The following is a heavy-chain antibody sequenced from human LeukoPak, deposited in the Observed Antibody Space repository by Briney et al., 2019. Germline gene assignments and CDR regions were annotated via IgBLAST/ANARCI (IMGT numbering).Heavy chain of an antibody. J-gene: IGHJ4*02. CDR2: ISSSSSYI. CDR3: ARARGYCSSTSCSRGGPDY. V-gene: IGHV3-21*01. D-gene: IGHD2-2*01. Sequence: GGSLRLSCAASGFTFSSYSMNWVRQAPGKGLEWVSSISSSSSYIYYADSVKGRFTISRDNSKNTLYLQMNSLRAEDTAVYYCARARGYCSSTSCSRGGPDYWGQGTLVTVSS. CDR1: GFTFSSYS.